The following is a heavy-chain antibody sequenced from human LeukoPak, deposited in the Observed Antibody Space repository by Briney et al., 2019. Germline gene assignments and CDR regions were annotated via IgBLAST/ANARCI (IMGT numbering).Heavy chain of an antibody. Sequence: GGSLRLSCAASGFTFSSYWMSWVRQAPGKGLEGVANIKQDGSEKYYVDSVKGRFTISRDNAKNSLYLQMNSLRAEDTAVYYCARFPGVRLRRAFDIWGQGTMVTVSS. V-gene: IGHV3-7*03. CDR3: ARFPGVRLRRAFDI. D-gene: IGHD4-17*01. J-gene: IGHJ3*02. CDR1: GFTFSSYW. CDR2: IKQDGSEK.